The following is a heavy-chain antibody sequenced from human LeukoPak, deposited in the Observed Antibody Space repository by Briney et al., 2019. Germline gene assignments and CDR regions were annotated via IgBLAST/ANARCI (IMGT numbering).Heavy chain of an antibody. J-gene: IGHJ3*02. V-gene: IGHV3-23*01. CDR1: GFTLSSYA. CDR2: IGSGGFSS. D-gene: IGHD6-19*01. Sequence: PGGSLRLSCAASGFTLSSYAMSWVRQAPGKGLEWVSAIGSGGFSSYYADSVRGRFTISRDNSKNTLYLQMDSLRAEDTAVYYCARDRGGGWLHDAFDIWGQGTLVTVSS. CDR3: ARDRGGGWLHDAFDI.